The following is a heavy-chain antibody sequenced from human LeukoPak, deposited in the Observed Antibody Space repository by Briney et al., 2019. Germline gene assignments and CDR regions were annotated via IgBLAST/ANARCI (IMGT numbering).Heavy chain of an antibody. Sequence: SSETLSLTCTVSGGSISSYYWSWIRQPPGKGLEWIGRIYTSGSTNYNPSLKSRVTISVDTSKNQFSLKLSSVTAADTAVYYCASPSSSSWLYFDYWSPGTLVTVSS. CDR2: IYTSGST. D-gene: IGHD6-13*01. J-gene: IGHJ4*02. CDR1: GGSISSYY. V-gene: IGHV4-4*07. CDR3: ASPSSSSWLYFDY.